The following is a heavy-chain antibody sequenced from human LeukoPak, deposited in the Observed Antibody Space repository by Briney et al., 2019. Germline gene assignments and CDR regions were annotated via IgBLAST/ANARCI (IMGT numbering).Heavy chain of an antibody. CDR2: INHSGST. CDR1: GGSFSSYY. Sequence: SETLSLTCAVYGGSFSSYYWSWIRQPPGKGLEWIGEINHSGSTDYNPSLKSRVTISVDMSKNQFSLKLSSVTAADTAVYYCAFSSAYQQHWGQGTLVTVSS. CDR3: AFSSAYQQH. D-gene: IGHD3-22*01. J-gene: IGHJ1*01. V-gene: IGHV4-34*01.